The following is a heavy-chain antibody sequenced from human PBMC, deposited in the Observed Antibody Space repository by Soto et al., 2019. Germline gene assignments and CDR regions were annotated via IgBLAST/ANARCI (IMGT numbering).Heavy chain of an antibody. V-gene: IGHV4-30-4*01. CDR1: GGSISSGDYD. D-gene: IGHD2-15*01. Sequence: TLSLTFTVSGGSISSGDYDWSWIRQPPGKGLEWIGYIYYSGSTYYNPSLKSRVTISVDTSKNQFSLKLSSVTAADTAVYYCARDQVVSERYYYYGMDVWGQGTTVTVSS. CDR3: ARDQVVSERYYYYGMDV. CDR2: IYYSGST. J-gene: IGHJ6*02.